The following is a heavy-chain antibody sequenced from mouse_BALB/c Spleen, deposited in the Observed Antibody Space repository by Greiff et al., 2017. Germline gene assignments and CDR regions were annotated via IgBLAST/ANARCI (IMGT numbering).Heavy chain of an antibody. J-gene: IGHJ3*01. CDR2: INPSNGRT. CDR3: ARGGEGYPFAY. D-gene: IGHD2-2*01. V-gene: IGHV1S81*02. CDR1: GYTFTSYW. Sequence: QVHLQQPGAELVKPGASVKLSCTASGYTFTSYWMHWVKQRPGQGLEWIGEINPSNGRTNYNEKFKSKATLTVDKSSSTAYMQLSSLTSEDSAVYYCARGGEGYPFAYWGQGTLGTVSA.